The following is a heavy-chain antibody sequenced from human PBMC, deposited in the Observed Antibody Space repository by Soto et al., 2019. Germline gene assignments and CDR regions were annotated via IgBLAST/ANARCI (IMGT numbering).Heavy chain of an antibody. CDR2: ISSSSSYT. J-gene: IGHJ4*02. V-gene: IGHV3-11*05. CDR1: GFTFSDYY. CDR3: ARDHHRYSGYDYVDY. D-gene: IGHD5-12*01. Sequence: QVQLVESGGGLVKPGGSLRLSCAASGFTFSDYYMSWIRQAPGKGLEWVAYISSSSSYTNYADSVKGRFTISRDNTKKSLYLQMNSLRAEDTDVYYCARDHHRYSGYDYVDYWGQGTLVTVSS.